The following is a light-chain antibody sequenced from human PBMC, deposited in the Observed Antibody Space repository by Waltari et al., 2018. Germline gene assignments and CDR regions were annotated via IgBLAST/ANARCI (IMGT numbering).Light chain of an antibody. J-gene: IGKJ1*01. Sequence: DIVMTQSPDSLAVSLGERATIHCKSSQSVLYSSNNKNYLAWYQQKPGQPPKLLIYWASNRESGVLDRISGSGSGTDFTLTISSLQAEDVAVYYCQQYYSTPWTFGQGTKVEIK. CDR3: QQYYSTPWT. CDR1: QSVLYSSNNKNY. CDR2: WAS. V-gene: IGKV4-1*01.